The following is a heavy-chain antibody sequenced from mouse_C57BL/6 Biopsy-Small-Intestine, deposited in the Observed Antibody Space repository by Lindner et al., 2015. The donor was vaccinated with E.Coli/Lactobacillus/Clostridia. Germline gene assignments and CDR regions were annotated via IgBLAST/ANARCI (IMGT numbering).Heavy chain of an antibody. J-gene: IGHJ3*01. Sequence: VQLQESGPELVKPGASVKISCKASGYTFSNSWMNWVKQRPGKGLEWIGRIYPGDGDTNYNGKFRDRAIPTADKSSSTAYIQLSSLTSEDSAVYFCASPGTLFSFFTYWGQGTLVTVSA. CDR2: IYPGDGDT. D-gene: IGHD4-1*01. CDR1: GYTFSNSW. CDR3: ASPGTLFSFFTY. V-gene: IGHV1-82*01.